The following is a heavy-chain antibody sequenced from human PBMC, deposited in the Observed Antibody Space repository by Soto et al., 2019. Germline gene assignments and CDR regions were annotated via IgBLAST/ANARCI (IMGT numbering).Heavy chain of an antibody. CDR2: IWYDGNNE. V-gene: IGHV3-33*01. D-gene: IGHD1-1*01. J-gene: IGHJ3*01. CDR3: ARARLLDAFDV. CDR1: GFSFRSYA. Sequence: QVQLVESGGDVVQAGRSMRLSCAASGFSFRSYAMHWDRQAPGKGLEWVAVIWYDGNNEDYVDSVKGRFTISRDNSKNTLYLQMNSLRADDTAVYFCARARLLDAFDVWGPGTMVTVS.